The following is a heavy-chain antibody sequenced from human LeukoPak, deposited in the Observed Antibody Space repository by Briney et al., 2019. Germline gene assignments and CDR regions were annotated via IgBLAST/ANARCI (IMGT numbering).Heavy chain of an antibody. CDR3: ARDLGYYGSGSYYAH. D-gene: IGHD3-10*01. CDR2: ISSSSSYI. CDR1: GFTFSSYG. J-gene: IGHJ4*02. Sequence: GGSLRLSCAASGFTFSSYGMHWVRQAPGKGLEWVSSISSSSSYIYYADSVKGRFTISRDNAKNSLYLQMNSLRAEDTAVYYCARDLGYYGSGSYYAHWGQGTLVTVSS. V-gene: IGHV3-21*01.